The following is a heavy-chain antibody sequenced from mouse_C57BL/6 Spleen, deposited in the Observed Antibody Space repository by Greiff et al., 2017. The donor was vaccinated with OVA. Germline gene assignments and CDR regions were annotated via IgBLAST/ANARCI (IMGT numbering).Heavy chain of an antibody. CDR2: IDPEDGDT. CDR3: TTEGDDYVDY. Sequence: VQLKQSGAELVRPGASVKLSCTASGFNIKDYYMHWVKQRPEQGLEWIGRIDPEDGDTEYAPKFQGKATMTADPSSNTAYLQLSSLTSEDTAVYYCTTEGDDYVDYWGQGTTLTVSS. D-gene: IGHD2-3*01. V-gene: IGHV14-1*01. J-gene: IGHJ2*01. CDR1: GFNIKDYY.